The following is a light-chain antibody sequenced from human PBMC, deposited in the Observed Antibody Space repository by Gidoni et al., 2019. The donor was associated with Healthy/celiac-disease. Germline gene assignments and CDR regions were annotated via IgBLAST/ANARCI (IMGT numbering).Light chain of an antibody. CDR1: QSISSY. CDR2: AAS. J-gene: IGKJ2*01. V-gene: IGKV1-39*01. CDR3: QQSYSTPYT. Sequence: DIQMTQSPSSRSASVGDRVTITCRASQSISSYLNWYQQKPGKAPKLLIYAASSLQSGVPSRFRGSGSGTDFTLTISSLQPEDFATYYCQQSYSTPYTFGQGTKLEIK.